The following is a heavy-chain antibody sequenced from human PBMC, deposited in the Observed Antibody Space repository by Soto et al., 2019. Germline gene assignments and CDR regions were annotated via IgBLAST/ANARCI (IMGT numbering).Heavy chain of an antibody. Sequence: AETRSRTGTISGCSLTNSSYYWGWIRQPPGKGLEWIGNIYYTGIAYYNPSLKSRVSMSVDTSKNQISLKLNSVTAADTAVYYCAGPSTIQLWQSYFDVWARATLVTGSS. D-gene: IGHD5-18*01. J-gene: IGHJ4*02. V-gene: IGHV4-39*01. CDR1: GCSLTNSSYY. CDR2: IYYTGIA. CDR3: AGPSTIQLWQSYFDV.